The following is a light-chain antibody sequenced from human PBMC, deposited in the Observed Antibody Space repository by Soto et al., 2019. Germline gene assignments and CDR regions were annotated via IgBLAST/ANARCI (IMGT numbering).Light chain of an antibody. J-gene: IGLJ1*01. CDR1: VRNVGGYNY. CDR2: EVD. CDR3: WSYAGRNTYV. Sequence: QSVLTQPPSASGSPGQSVSISCTGTVRNVGGYNYVSWYHQIPGKAPKLIIYEVDKRPSGVPDRFSGSKAGSTASLTISGLQAEDEGDYYSWSYAGRNTYVFGSGTKVTVL. V-gene: IGLV2-8*01.